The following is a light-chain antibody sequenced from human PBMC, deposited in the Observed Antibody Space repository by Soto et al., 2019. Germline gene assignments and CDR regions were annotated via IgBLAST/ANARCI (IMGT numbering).Light chain of an antibody. V-gene: IGKV1-5*03. Sequence: DIQMTQSPSTLSASVGDRVTITCRASQSISSWLAWYQQKPGKAPKLLIYKASSLESGVPSRFSGGGSGTEFTLNISSPQPDDFATYYCHQYNSFSQTFGQGTKVDIK. CDR3: HQYNSFSQT. CDR2: KAS. J-gene: IGKJ1*01. CDR1: QSISSW.